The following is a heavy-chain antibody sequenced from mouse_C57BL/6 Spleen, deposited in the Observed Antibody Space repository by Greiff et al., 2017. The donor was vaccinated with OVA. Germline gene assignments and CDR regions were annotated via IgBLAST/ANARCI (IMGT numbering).Heavy chain of an antibody. CDR1: GYTFTSYW. CDR3: ARRGYYLYWYFDV. J-gene: IGHJ1*03. Sequence: QVQLQQPGAELVMPGASVKLSCKASGYTFTSYWMHWVKQRPGQGLEWIGEIDPSDSYTNYNQKFTGKSTLTVDKSSSTAYMQLSSLTSEDSAVYYCARRGYYLYWYFDVWGTGTTVTVSS. V-gene: IGHV1-69*01. CDR2: IDPSDSYT. D-gene: IGHD5-5*01.